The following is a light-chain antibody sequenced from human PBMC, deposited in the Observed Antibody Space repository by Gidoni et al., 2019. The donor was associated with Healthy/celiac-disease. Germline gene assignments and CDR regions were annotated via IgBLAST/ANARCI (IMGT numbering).Light chain of an antibody. CDR1: QSVLYSSNNKNY. Sequence: DIVMTQSPDSLAVSLGERATINCKSSQSVLYSSNNKNYLAWYQQKPGQTPKLPIYWASTRESGVPDRFSGSGSGTDFTLTISSLQAEDVAVYYCQQYYSTPWTFGQGTKVEIK. CDR2: WAS. CDR3: QQYYSTPWT. V-gene: IGKV4-1*01. J-gene: IGKJ1*01.